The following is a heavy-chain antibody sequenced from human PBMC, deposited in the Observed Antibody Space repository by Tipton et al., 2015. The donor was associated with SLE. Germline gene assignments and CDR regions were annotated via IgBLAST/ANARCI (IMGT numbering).Heavy chain of an antibody. CDR2: IYYSGSP. CDR3: ARGTGDPFDY. Sequence: TLSLTCTVSGGSISSSSYYWGWIRQPPGKGLEWIGSIYYSGSPNYNPSLKSRVTMSVDTSKNQFSLKLSSVTAADTAVYYCARGTGDPFDYWGQGTLVTVSS. V-gene: IGHV4-39*07. J-gene: IGHJ4*02. CDR1: GGSISSSSYY.